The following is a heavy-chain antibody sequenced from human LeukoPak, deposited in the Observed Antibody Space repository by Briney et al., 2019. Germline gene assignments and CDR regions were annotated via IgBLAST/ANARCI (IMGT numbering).Heavy chain of an antibody. Sequence: GGSLRLSCAASGFTFSNYIMNWVRQAPGKGLEWVSYISTSSSTIKYADSVKGRFTVSRDNAKISMYLQMNSLRDEDTAVYHCARSRLDVWGQGTTVTVSS. CDR3: ARSRLDV. J-gene: IGHJ6*02. CDR2: ISTSSSTI. V-gene: IGHV3-48*02. CDR1: GFTFSNYI.